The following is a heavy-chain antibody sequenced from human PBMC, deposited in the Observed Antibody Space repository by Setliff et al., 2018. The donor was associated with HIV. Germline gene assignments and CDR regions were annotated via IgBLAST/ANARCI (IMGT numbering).Heavy chain of an antibody. Sequence: GGSLRLSCAASGFTFNNYAMHWVRQAPGKGPECVAVISDDGSTKHYGDSMKGRFTISRDNSKNTLYLEVSSLRAEDTAVYYCVRDDTNGPNSLDPWGQGTLVTVSS. CDR1: GFTFNNYA. V-gene: IGHV3-30*04. CDR2: ISDDGSTK. D-gene: IGHD2-8*01. CDR3: VRDDTNGPNSLDP. J-gene: IGHJ5*02.